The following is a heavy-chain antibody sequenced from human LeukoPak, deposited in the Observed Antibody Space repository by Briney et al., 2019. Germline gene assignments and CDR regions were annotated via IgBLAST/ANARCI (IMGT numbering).Heavy chain of an antibody. CDR2: INHSGRT. CDR3: AGGSSSWYYYYDSYTDV. V-gene: IGHV4-34*01. D-gene: IGHD6-13*01. CDR1: GGSFSGYY. J-gene: IGHJ6*03. Sequence: PSETLSLTCAVYGGSFSGYYWSWIRQPPGKGLQWIVEINHSGRTNYNPSLKSRVNVSVDTSKNQFALKLSSVTAADRAVHYLAGGSSSWYYYYDSYTDVWGKATTVTVSS.